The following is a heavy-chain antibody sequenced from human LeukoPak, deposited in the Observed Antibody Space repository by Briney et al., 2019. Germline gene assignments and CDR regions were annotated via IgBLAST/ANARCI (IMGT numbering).Heavy chain of an antibody. J-gene: IGHJ3*02. CDR2: ISSSGSTI. Sequence: PGGSLRLSCAASGFTFSDYYMSWIRQAPGKGPERASYISSSGSTIYYADSVKGRFTISRDNAKNSLYLQMNSLRAEDTAVYYCARDYYDSSGSAFDIWGQGTMVTVSS. CDR3: ARDYYDSSGSAFDI. CDR1: GFTFSDYY. D-gene: IGHD3-22*01. V-gene: IGHV3-11*04.